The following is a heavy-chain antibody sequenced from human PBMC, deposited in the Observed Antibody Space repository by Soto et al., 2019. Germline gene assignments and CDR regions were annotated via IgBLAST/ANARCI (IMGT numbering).Heavy chain of an antibody. J-gene: IGHJ4*02. CDR1: GGSIHNGGHF. CDR3: VRVPDY. CDR2: IHNSGSP. V-gene: IGHV4-30-2*06. Sequence: SETRSLTCSVSGGSIHNGGHFWSWIRQSPGRGLEWIGHIHNSGSPYNNPSLRNRVTISVDRSKNQFSLKLSSVTAADTAVYYCVRVPDYWGQGTLVTVSS.